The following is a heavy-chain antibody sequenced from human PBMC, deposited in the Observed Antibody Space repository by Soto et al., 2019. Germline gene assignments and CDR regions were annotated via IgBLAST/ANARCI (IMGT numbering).Heavy chain of an antibody. CDR1: RDTFTSYY. D-gene: IGHD1-26*01. V-gene: IGHV1-46*01. CDR2: INPHGGST. Sequence: ASVKVSGKAPRDTFTSYYINWVRQAPGQGLECMGVINPHGGSTAYAQKFKGRVTLTRDTAASTVDMEVSSLKSEDTAMYYCARSSGGNFGIIIEGTNWFAPWGQGTLVTVSS. CDR3: ARSSGGNFGIIIEGTNWFAP. J-gene: IGHJ5*02.